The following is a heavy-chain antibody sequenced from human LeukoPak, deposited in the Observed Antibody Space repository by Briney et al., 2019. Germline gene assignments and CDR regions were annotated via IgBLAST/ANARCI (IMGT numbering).Heavy chain of an antibody. CDR3: ARSVVTPVNYYYYYYMDV. J-gene: IGHJ6*03. CDR1: GFTFSSYW. Sequence: GGSLRLSCAASGFTFSSYWMSWVRQAPGKGLEWVANIKQDGSEKYYVDSVKGRFTISRDNAKNSLYLQMNSLRAEDTAVYYCARSVVTPVNYYYYYYMDVWGKGTTVTISS. D-gene: IGHD4-23*01. CDR2: IKQDGSEK. V-gene: IGHV3-7*01.